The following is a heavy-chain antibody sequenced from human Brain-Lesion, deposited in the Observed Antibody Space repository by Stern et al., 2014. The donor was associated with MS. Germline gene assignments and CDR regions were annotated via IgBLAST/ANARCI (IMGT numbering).Heavy chain of an antibody. D-gene: IGHD3-22*01. CDR1: GFSLSNAAMG. CDR3: ARMREYYSSGICFAGYYDS. V-gene: IGHV2-26*01. Sequence: QLPLKESGPVLVKPTETLTLTCSVSGFSLSNAAMGVSWIRQPPGKALECLAHIFSTGETAYSTSLKSRLTISKDTSRSQVVLTMTNMDPVDTATYYCARMREYYSSGICFAGYYDSWGQGTLVTVSS. CDR2: IFSTGET. J-gene: IGHJ4*02.